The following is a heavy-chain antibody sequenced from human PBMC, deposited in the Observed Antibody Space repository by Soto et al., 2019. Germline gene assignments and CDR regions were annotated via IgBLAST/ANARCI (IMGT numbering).Heavy chain of an antibody. D-gene: IGHD1-26*01. J-gene: IGHJ4*02. V-gene: IGHV3-48*02. CDR3: ARSRVGFDY. Sequence: PGGSLKPSCAASGFTFSSYIINWVRQAPGKGLEWVSYISSSSSTIYYADSVKGRFTISRDNAKNSLYLQMNSLRDEDTAVYYCARSRVGFDYWGQGTLVTVSS. CDR2: ISSSSSTI. CDR1: GFTFSSYI.